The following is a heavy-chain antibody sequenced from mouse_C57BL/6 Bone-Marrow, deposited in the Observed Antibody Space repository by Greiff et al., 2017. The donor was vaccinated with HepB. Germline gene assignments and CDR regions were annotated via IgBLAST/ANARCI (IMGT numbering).Heavy chain of an antibody. CDR2: ISSGGSYT. V-gene: IGHV5-6*02. CDR1: GFTFSSYG. D-gene: IGHD1-1*01. CDR3: ARQGYYGSRRGDY. Sequence: EVMLVESGGDLVKPGGSLKLSCAASGFTFSSYGMSWVRQTPDKRLEWVATISSGGSYTYYPDSVKGRFTISRDNAKNTLYLQMSSLKSEDTAMYYCARQGYYGSRRGDYWGQGTTLTVSS. J-gene: IGHJ2*01.